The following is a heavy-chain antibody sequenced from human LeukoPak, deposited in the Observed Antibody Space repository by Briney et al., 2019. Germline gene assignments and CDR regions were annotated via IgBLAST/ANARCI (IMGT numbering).Heavy chain of an antibody. D-gene: IGHD5-24*01. J-gene: IGHJ5*02. CDR1: GGSISSYY. Sequence: NTSETLSLACTVSGGSISSYYWSWIRQPPGKGLEWIGYIYYSGSTNYNPSLKSRVTISVDTSKNQFSLKLSSVTAADTAVYYCAQLLRNWFDPWGQGTLVTVSS. V-gene: IGHV4-59*01. CDR2: IYYSGST. CDR3: AQLLRNWFDP.